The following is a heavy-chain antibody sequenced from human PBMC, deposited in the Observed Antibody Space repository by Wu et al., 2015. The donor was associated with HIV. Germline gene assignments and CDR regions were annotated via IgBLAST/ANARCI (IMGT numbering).Heavy chain of an antibody. CDR2: FDPEDGET. Sequence: QVQLVQSGAEVKKPGASVKVSCKVSGYTLTELSMHWVRQAPGKGLEWMGGFDPEDGETIYAQKFQGRVTMTEDTSTDTAYMELSSLRSEDTAVYYCATDPGRGSSWYSCCLFDIVGTKGQVVT. V-gene: IGHV1-24*01. CDR1: GYTLTELS. J-gene: IGHJ3*02. D-gene: IGHD6-13*01. CDR3: ATDPGRGSSWYSCCLFDI.